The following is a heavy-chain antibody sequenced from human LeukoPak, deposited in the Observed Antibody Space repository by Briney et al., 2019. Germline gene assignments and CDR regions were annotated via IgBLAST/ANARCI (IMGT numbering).Heavy chain of an antibody. CDR1: GDSVSSNNGA. Sequence: SQTLSLTCGISGDSVSSNNGAWNWIRQSPSRGLEWVGRTYYRSKWYNDYATSLQGRITISPDTSKNQFSLHLYSVTPEDTAIYYCARDVGTSGWYTIDYWGQGILVTVSS. CDR2: TYYRSKWYN. CDR3: ARDVGTSGWYTIDY. V-gene: IGHV6-1*01. D-gene: IGHD6-19*01. J-gene: IGHJ4*02.